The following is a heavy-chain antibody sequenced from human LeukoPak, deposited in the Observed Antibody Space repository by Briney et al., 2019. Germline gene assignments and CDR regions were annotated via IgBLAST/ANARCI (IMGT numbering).Heavy chain of an antibody. CDR1: GYSFTSYW. V-gene: IGHV5-51*01. CDR3: ARHLGPYSSGLAHADY. Sequence: GESLKISCKGSGYSFTSYWIGWVRQMPGKGLEWMGIIYPGDSDTRYSPSFQGQVTISADKSISTAYLQWSSLKASDTAMYYCARHLGPYSSGLAHADYWGQGTLVTVSS. D-gene: IGHD6-19*01. CDR2: IYPGDSDT. J-gene: IGHJ4*02.